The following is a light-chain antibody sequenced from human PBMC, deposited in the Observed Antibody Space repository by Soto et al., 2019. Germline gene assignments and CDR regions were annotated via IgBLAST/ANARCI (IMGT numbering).Light chain of an antibody. Sequence: DIQMTQSPSTLSGSVGDRVTITCRASQTISSWLAWYQQKPGKAPKLLIYKASSLESGVPSRFSGSGSGTEFTLTISSLQSEDSAVYYCQQYNNWPPWTFGQGTKVDIK. CDR2: KAS. V-gene: IGKV1-5*03. CDR3: QQYNNWPPWT. J-gene: IGKJ1*01. CDR1: QTISSW.